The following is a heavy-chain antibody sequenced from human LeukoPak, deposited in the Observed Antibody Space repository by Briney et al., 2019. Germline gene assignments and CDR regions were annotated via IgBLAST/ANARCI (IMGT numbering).Heavy chain of an antibody. CDR1: GYTFTSYA. CDR2: ISAYNGNT. Sequence: GASVKVSCKASGYTFTSYAMHWVRQAPGQRLEWMGWISAYNGNTNYAQKLQGRVTMTTDTSTSTAYMELRSLRSDDTAVYYCARKSHTFGIAVAGTIDYWGQGTLVTVSS. V-gene: IGHV1-18*01. D-gene: IGHD6-19*01. CDR3: ARKSHTFGIAVAGTIDY. J-gene: IGHJ4*02.